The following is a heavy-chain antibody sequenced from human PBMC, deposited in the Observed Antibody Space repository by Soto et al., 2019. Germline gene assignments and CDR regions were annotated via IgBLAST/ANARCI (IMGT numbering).Heavy chain of an antibody. D-gene: IGHD1-1*01. V-gene: IGHV4-34*01. J-gene: IGHJ3*02. CDR1: GGFVSSGSYY. CDR2: MSHSDGT. CDR3: ARVERGTATTGVDAFDI. Sequence: QVQLQQWGAGLLKPSETLSLTCAVYGGFVSSGSYYWSWIRQPPGKGLEWIGEMSHSDGTHFNPSLERRVTISVDTSKNQSSVKMSSVTAADTALYYCARVERGTATTGVDAFDIWGPGTMVTVSS.